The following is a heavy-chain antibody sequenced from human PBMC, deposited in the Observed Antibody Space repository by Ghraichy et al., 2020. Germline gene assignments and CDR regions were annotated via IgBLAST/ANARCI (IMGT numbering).Heavy chain of an antibody. J-gene: IGHJ6*03. V-gene: IGHV4-34*01. CDR1: GGSFSGYY. Sequence: SETLSLTCAVYGGSFSGYYWSWIRQPPGKGLEWIGEINHSGSTNYNPSLKSRVTISVDTSKNQFSLKLSSVTAADTAVYYCAKLGYCSGGSCYYYYMDVWGKGTTVTVSS. CDR3: AKLGYCSGGSCYYYYMDV. D-gene: IGHD2-15*01. CDR2: INHSGST.